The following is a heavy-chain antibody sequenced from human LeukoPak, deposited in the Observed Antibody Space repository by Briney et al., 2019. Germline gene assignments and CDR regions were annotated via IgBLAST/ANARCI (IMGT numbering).Heavy chain of an antibody. D-gene: IGHD6-13*01. CDR2: IKPDGSEK. J-gene: IGHJ4*02. CDR3: ASRIATAGSVDY. CDR1: GFTFSSNW. Sequence: GGSLRLSCAASGFTFSSNWMSWVRQAPGKGLEWVANIKPDGSEKYYVDSVKGRFTISRDNAKNSLYLQMNSLRAEDTAVYYCASRIATAGSVDYWGQETLVTVSS. V-gene: IGHV3-7*03.